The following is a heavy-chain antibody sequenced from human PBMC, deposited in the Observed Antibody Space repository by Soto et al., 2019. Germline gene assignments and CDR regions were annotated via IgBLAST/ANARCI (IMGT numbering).Heavy chain of an antibody. CDR1: GGTFSSYT. D-gene: IGHD3-10*01. CDR3: AKYYYGSGSPTSGYYYGMDV. Sequence: QVQLVQSGAEVKKPGSSVKVSCKASGGTFSSYTISWVRQAPGQGLEWMGRIIPILGIANYAQKFQGRVKNTADKSTSTAYMELSSMRSEDTAVYYCAKYYYGSGSPTSGYYYGMDVWGQGTTVTVSS. CDR2: IIPILGIA. J-gene: IGHJ6*02. V-gene: IGHV1-69*02.